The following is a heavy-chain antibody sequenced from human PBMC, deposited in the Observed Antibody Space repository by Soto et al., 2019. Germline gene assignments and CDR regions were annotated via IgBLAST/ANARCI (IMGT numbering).Heavy chain of an antibody. J-gene: IGHJ4*02. CDR3: ARVPQGFRGYFDY. V-gene: IGHV3-21*01. Sequence: EVQLVESGGGLVKPGGSLRLSCAASGFTFSSYSMNWVRQAPGKGLEWVSSISSSSSYIYYADSVKGRFTISRDNAKNSLYLQMNSLRAEDTAVYYCARVPQGFRGYFDYWGQGTLVTVSS. CDR2: ISSSSSYI. CDR1: GFTFSSYS. D-gene: IGHD2-15*01.